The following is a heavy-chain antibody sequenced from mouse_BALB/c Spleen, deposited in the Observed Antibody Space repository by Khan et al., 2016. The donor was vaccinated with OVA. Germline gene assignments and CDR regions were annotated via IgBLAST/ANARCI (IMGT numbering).Heavy chain of an antibody. V-gene: IGHV1-20*02. CDR2: INPHVGET. CDR3: TRIYGSDFDY. J-gene: IGHJ2*01. CDR1: GYSFTGYF. Sequence: EVQLVESGPELVKPGASVKISCKASGYSFTGYFMNWVMQSHGKSLEWIGRINPHVGETFFNPKFKGKATLTVDESSSTAHMELRSLASEDSAVYYCTRIYGSDFDYWGQGTTLTVFS. D-gene: IGHD1-1*01.